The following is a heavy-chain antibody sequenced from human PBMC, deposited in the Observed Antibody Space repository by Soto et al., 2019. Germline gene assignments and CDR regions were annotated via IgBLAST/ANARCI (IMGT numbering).Heavy chain of an antibody. D-gene: IGHD5-18*01. CDR2: FDPEDGNT. CDR3: ARVDTAMGRTFDI. V-gene: IGHV1-24*01. CDR1: GYTLTELS. J-gene: IGHJ3*02. Sequence: GASVKVSCKVSGYTLTELSMHWVRQAPGKGLEWMGGFDPEDGNTNYAQKLQGRVTMTTDTSTSTAYMELRSLRSDDTAVYYCARVDTAMGRTFDIWGQETMVTVSS.